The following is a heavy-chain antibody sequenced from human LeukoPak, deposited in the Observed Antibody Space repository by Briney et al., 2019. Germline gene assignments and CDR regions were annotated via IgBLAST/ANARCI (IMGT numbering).Heavy chain of an antibody. D-gene: IGHD6-13*01. Sequence: GGSLRLSCAASGFTFSSYAMSWVRQAPGEGLEWVSAISGSGGSTYYADSVKGRFTISRDNSKNTLYLQMNSLRAEDTAVYYCAHISSSWPDYWGQGTLVTVSS. V-gene: IGHV3-23*01. CDR1: GFTFSSYA. J-gene: IGHJ4*02. CDR3: AHISSSWPDY. CDR2: ISGSGGST.